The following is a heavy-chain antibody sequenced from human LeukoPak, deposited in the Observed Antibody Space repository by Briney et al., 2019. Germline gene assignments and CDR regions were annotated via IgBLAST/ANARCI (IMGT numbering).Heavy chain of an antibody. J-gene: IGHJ4*02. CDR2: ISYDGSNK. CDR3: AKGSGVTIFGVVTY. CDR1: GFTFSSYA. Sequence: GGSLRLSCAASGFTFSSYAMHWVRQAPGKGLEWVAVISYDGSNKYYADSVKGRFTISRDNSKNTLYLQMNSLRAEDTAVYYCAKGSGVTIFGVVTYWGQGTLVTVSS. V-gene: IGHV3-30*04. D-gene: IGHD3-3*01.